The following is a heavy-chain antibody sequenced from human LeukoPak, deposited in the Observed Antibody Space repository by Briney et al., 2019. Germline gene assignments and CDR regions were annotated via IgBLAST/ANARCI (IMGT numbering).Heavy chain of an antibody. CDR3: ARKVPASGYYFDY. J-gene: IGHJ4*02. CDR1: GGPISSYY. CDR2: IYYSGST. Sequence: SETLSLTCTVSGGPISSYYWSWIRQPPGKGLEWIGYIYYSGSTNYNPSLKSRVTISVDTSKNQFSLKLSSVTAADTAVYYCARKVPASGYYFDYWGQGTLVTVSS. D-gene: IGHD2-2*01. V-gene: IGHV4-59*12.